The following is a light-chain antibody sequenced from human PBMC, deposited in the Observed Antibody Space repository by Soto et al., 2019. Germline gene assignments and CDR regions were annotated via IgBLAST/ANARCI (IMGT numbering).Light chain of an antibody. CDR1: SSNIGGNS. CDR3: GSWDSSLSAYV. V-gene: IGLV1-51*01. J-gene: IGLJ1*01. Sequence: QSVLTQPPSVSAAPGQRVTISCSGSSSNIGGNSVSWYQQLPGTAPKLLIYDDDKRPSGIPDRFSGSKSGTSATLGITGFQTGDEADYYCGSWDSSLSAYVFGTGTKSPS. CDR2: DDD.